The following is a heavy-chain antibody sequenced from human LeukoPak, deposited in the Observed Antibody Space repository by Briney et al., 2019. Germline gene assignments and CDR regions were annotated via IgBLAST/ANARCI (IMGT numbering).Heavy chain of an antibody. Sequence: GGSLRLSCAASGFTFSSYGMHWVRQAPGKGLEWVAVIWYDGSKKYYADSVKGRFTISRDNSKNTLYLQMNSLRAEDTAVYYCAKDADKGAFDIWGQGTMVTVSS. CDR1: GFTFSSYG. J-gene: IGHJ3*02. V-gene: IGHV3-30*02. CDR3: AKDADKGAFDI. CDR2: IWYDGSKK. D-gene: IGHD2-15*01.